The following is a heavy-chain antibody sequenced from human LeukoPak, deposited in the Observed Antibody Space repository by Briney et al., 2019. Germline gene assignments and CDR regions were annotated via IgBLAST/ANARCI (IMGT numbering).Heavy chain of an antibody. J-gene: IGHJ4*02. CDR2: ISSSSSYI. Sequence: GGSLRLSCAASGFTFSSYSMNWVRQAPGKGLEWVSSISSSSSYIYYADSVKGRFTISRDNAKNSLYLQMNSLRAEDTAVYYCARAEQLVPSDYWGQGNPGHRLL. CDR1: GFTFSSYS. V-gene: IGHV3-21*01. CDR3: ARAEQLVPSDY. D-gene: IGHD6-13*01.